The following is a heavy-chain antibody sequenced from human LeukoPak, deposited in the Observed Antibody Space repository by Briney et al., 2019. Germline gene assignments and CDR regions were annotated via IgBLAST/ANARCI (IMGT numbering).Heavy chain of an antibody. V-gene: IGHV3-30*02. Sequence: GGSLRLSXAASGFIFSSYGMHWVRQAPGKGLEWVAFIRYDGSNKYYADSVKGRFTISRDNSKNTLYLQMNSLRAEDTAVYYCAKGRTMIVVSFDYWGQGTLVTVSS. CDR1: GFIFSSYG. D-gene: IGHD3-22*01. CDR3: AKGRTMIVVSFDY. J-gene: IGHJ4*02. CDR2: IRYDGSNK.